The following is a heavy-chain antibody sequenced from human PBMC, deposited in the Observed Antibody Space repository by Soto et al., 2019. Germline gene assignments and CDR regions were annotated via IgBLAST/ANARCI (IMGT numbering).Heavy chain of an antibody. D-gene: IGHD3-10*01. Sequence: SETLSLTCAVSSGSIDNVYWWSWVRQSPGKGLEWIGETSHDGGTNYNPSLESRVTISVDKSKNQFSLKLSSVTAADTAVYYCARRPMVRGVINFDYWGQGTLVTVSS. CDR3: ARRPMVRGVINFDY. V-gene: IGHV4-4*02. CDR1: SGSIDNVYW. CDR2: TSHDGGT. J-gene: IGHJ4*02.